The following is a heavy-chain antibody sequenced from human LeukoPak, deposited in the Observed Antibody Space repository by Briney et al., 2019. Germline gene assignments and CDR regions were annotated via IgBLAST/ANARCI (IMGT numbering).Heavy chain of an antibody. CDR3: ERGTRYYDSSGSDAFDI. J-gene: IGHJ3*02. CDR2: IWYDGSNK. V-gene: IGHV3-33*01. Sequence: GGSLRLSCAASGFTFSSYGMHWVRQAPGKGLEWVAVIWYDGSNKYYADSVKGRFTISRDNSKNTLYLQMNSLGAEDTAVYYCERGTRYYDSSGSDAFDIWGQGTMVTVSS. D-gene: IGHD3-22*01. CDR1: GFTFSSYG.